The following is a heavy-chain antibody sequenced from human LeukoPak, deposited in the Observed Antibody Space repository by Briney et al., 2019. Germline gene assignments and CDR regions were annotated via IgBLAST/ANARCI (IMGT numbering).Heavy chain of an antibody. J-gene: IGHJ5*02. CDR2: INHSGST. CDR1: GGSISSSAYY. CDR3: ARGRDKLGYCSSTSCYRQYNWFDP. Sequence: SETLSLTCTVSGGSISSSAYYWSWIRQPPGKGLEWIGEINHSGSTNYNPSLKSRVTISVDTSKNQFSLKLSSVTAADTAVYYCARGRDKLGYCSSTSCYRQYNWFDPWGQGTLVTVSS. V-gene: IGHV4-39*07. D-gene: IGHD2-2*02.